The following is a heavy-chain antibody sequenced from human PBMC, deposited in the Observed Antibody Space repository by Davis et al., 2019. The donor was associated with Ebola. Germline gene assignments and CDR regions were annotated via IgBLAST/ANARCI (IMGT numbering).Heavy chain of an antibody. CDR2: IYYSGST. Sequence: PSETLSLTCTVSGGSISSYYWSWIRQPPGKGLEWIGYIYYSGSTNYNPSLKSRVTISVDTSKNQFSLKLSSVTAADTAVYYCARLALMGELSLYGDAFDIWGQGTMVTVSS. CDR1: GGSISSYY. D-gene: IGHD3-16*02. V-gene: IGHV4-59*08. CDR3: ARLALMGELSLYGDAFDI. J-gene: IGHJ3*02.